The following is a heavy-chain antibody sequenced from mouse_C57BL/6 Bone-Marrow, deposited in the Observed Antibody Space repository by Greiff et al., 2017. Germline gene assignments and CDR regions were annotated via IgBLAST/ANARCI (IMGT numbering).Heavy chain of an antibody. Sequence: VQLQQSGPELVKPGASVKISCKASGYSFTSYYIHWVKQRPGQGLEWIGWIYPGSGNTKYNEKFKGKATLTRDTSSSTAYMQRRSLTSEDSAVYYCARGSNYYWGQGTTLTVSS. D-gene: IGHD2-5*01. CDR1: GYSFTSYY. CDR2: IYPGSGNT. V-gene: IGHV1-66*01. J-gene: IGHJ2*01. CDR3: ARGSNYY.